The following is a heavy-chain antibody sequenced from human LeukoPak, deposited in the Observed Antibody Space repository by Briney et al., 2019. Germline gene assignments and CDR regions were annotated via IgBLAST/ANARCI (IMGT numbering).Heavy chain of an antibody. CDR3: AKDIQYYDILTGYPSYYFDY. V-gene: IGHV3-23*01. J-gene: IGHJ4*02. D-gene: IGHD3-9*01. CDR2: ISDSAGRT. Sequence: GGSLRLSCAASGFTFSSYAMSWVRQAPGKGLEWVSSISDSAGRTYHADSVKGRFTISRDNSKNTLYLQMNSLRAEDTAVYYCAKDIQYYDILTGYPSYYFDYWGQGTLVTVSS. CDR1: GFTFSSYA.